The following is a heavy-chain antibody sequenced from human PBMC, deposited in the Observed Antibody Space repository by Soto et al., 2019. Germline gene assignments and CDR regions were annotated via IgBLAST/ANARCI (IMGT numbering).Heavy chain of an antibody. CDR2: ISYSGST. D-gene: IGHD6-6*01. CDR3: ARGTSWQLPFDY. J-gene: IGHJ4*02. V-gene: IGHV4-59*01. Sequence: QVQLQESGPGLVKPSETLSLTCTVSSDSISSYYWSWIRQPPGKRLEWIGYISYSGSTDYNPSRMSRVTISGVTSKNLFSMKVSSVTAADTAVYYCARGTSWQLPFDYWGQGTLVTVSS. CDR1: SDSISSYY.